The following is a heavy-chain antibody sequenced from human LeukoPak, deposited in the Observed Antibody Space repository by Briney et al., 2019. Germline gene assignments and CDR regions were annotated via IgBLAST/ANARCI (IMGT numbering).Heavy chain of an antibody. CDR3: ARDSLYNSRGYSYGHLSYGMDV. V-gene: IGHV1-18*01. CDR1: GYTFTSYG. Sequence: GASVKVSCTASGYTFTSYGISWVRQAPGQGLEWMGWISAYNGNTNYAQKLQGRVTMTTDTSTSTAYMELRSLRSDDTAVYYCARDSLYNSRGYSYGHLSYGMDVWGQGTTVTVSS. CDR2: ISAYNGNT. J-gene: IGHJ6*02. D-gene: IGHD5-18*01.